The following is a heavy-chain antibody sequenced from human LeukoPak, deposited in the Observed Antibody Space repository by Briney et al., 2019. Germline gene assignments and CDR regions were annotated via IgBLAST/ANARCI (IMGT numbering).Heavy chain of an antibody. Sequence: GGSLRLSCAASGFTFSSYAMSWVRQAPGKGLEWVSAITNSGDSTYCADSVKGRFTISRDNAKNTLYLQMNSLRAEDTAVYYCARDLTMIVGDPSDYWGQGTLVTVSS. CDR2: ITNSGDST. J-gene: IGHJ4*02. CDR1: GFTFSSYA. CDR3: ARDLTMIVGDPSDY. V-gene: IGHV3-23*01. D-gene: IGHD3-22*01.